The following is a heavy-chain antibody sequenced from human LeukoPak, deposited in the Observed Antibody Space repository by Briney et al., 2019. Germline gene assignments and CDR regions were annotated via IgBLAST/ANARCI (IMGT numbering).Heavy chain of an antibody. CDR1: GGSISSYY. V-gene: IGHV4-59*01. J-gene: IGHJ6*03. Sequence: PSETLSLTCTVSGGSISSYYWSWIRQPPGKGLEWIGYIYYSGSTNYNPSLKSRVTISVDTSKNQFSLKLSSVTAADTAVYYCARALWFGEFSKYYYYYYMDVWGKGTTVTVSS. D-gene: IGHD3-10*01. CDR2: IYYSGST. CDR3: ARALWFGEFSKYYYYYYMDV.